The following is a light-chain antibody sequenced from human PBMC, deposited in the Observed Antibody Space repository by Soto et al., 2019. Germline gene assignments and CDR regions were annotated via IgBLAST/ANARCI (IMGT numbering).Light chain of an antibody. CDR2: EVN. CDR1: SSDIGSYNY. V-gene: IGLV2-14*01. CDR3: SSYTTSTTYV. J-gene: IGLJ1*01. Sequence: QSALTQPASVSGSPGQSTTISCTGTSSDIGSYNYVSWYQQHPGRAPRLMIYEVNNRPSGVSNRFSGSKSGNTASLIISGLQAEDEADYYCSSYTTSTTYVFGPGTKLTVL.